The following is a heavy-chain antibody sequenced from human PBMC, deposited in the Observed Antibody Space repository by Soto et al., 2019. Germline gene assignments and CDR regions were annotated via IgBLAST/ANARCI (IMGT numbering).Heavy chain of an antibody. CDR2: IHHSGST. V-gene: IGHV4-4*02. Sequence: SETLSLTCTVSGDSVRSNSWWIWFRQPPGKGLEWIGEIHHSGSTNYNSSLTSRVSISIDKSKNQFSLNLYSVTAADAAVFYCARAPRGYGMDVWGQGTTVTVS. CDR1: GDSVRSNSW. J-gene: IGHJ6*02. CDR3: ARAPRGYGMDV.